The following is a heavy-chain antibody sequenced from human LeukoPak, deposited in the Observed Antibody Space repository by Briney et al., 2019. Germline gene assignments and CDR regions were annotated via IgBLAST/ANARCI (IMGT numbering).Heavy chain of an antibody. D-gene: IGHD3-22*01. Sequence: GESLKISCKGSGYSFTSYWIGWVRQMPGKGLEWMGIIYPGDSDTRYSPSFQGQVTISADKSISTAYLQWSSLKASDTAMYYCARTSTMIVVVTSPMNAFDIWGQGTMVTVPS. V-gene: IGHV5-51*01. J-gene: IGHJ3*02. CDR1: GYSFTSYW. CDR3: ARTSTMIVVVTSPMNAFDI. CDR2: IYPGDSDT.